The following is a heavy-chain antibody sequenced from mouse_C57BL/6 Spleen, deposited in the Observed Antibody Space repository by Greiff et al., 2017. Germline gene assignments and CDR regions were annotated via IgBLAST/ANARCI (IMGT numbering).Heavy chain of an antibody. Sequence: VQLQQSGPGLVKPSQSLSLTCSVTGYSITSGYYWNWIRQFPGNKLEWMGYVSYDGSSNSNPSLKNRISITRVPSKNQFFLKLNSVTTEDTATYNCTRDTGLDDWGQGTTLTVSS. CDR3: TRDTGLDD. D-gene: IGHD4-1*01. J-gene: IGHJ2*01. V-gene: IGHV3-6*01. CDR1: GYSITSGYY. CDR2: VSYDGSS.